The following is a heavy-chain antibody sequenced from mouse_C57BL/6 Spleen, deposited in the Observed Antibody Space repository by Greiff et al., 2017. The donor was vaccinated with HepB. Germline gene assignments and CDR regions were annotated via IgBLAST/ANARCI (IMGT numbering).Heavy chain of an antibody. D-gene: IGHD6-5*01. V-gene: IGHV1-26*01. CDR1: GYTFTDYY. CDR3: AGGPIWGGY. J-gene: IGHJ2*01. CDR2: INPNNGGT. Sequence: EVQLQQSGPELVKPGASVKISCKASGYTFTDYYMNWVKQSHGKSLEWIGDINPNNGGTSYNQKFKGKATLTVDKSSSTAYMELRSLTSEDSAVYYCAGGPIWGGYWGQGTTLTVSS.